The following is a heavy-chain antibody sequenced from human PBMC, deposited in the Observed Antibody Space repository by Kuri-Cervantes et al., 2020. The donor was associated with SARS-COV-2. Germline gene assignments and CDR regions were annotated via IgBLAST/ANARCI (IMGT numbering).Heavy chain of an antibody. CDR1: GYSFHRHG. J-gene: IGHJ5*02. D-gene: IGHD2-15*01. V-gene: IGHV1-18*01. CDR3: SRDVHDLNCSGGSCYSRWFDP. CDR2: NRAYNSHT. Sequence: SVTVSCKDSGYSFHRHGFRWLRQAPGHGLEWMGWNRAYNSHTNYAQKLQGRVTMTTDTSTSTEYMELKSLRSDDTAVYYCSRDVHDLNCSGGSCYSRWFDPWGQGTLVTVSS.